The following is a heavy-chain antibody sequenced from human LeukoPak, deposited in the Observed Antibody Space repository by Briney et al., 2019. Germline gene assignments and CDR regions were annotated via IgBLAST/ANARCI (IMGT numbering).Heavy chain of an antibody. CDR1: GYTFTGYF. CDR2: INPSGGST. J-gene: IGHJ4*02. Sequence: ASVKVSCKASGYTFTGYFIHWVRQAPGQGLEWMGIINPSGGSTSYAQKFQGRVTMTRDMSTSTVYMELSSLRSEDTAVYYCARGRYDFWSGYPNYYFDYWGQGTLVTVSS. V-gene: IGHV1-46*01. D-gene: IGHD3-3*01. CDR3: ARGRYDFWSGYPNYYFDY.